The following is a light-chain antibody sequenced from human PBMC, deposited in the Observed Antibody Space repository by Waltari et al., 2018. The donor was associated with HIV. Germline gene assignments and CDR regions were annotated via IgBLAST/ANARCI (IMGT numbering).Light chain of an antibody. CDR3: QSTDFDGTWV. CDR1: ALPKKY. J-gene: IGLJ3*02. CDR2: KYI. V-gene: IGLV3-25*03. Sequence: SYDLTQTPSLSVSPGQTARNNCPRGALPKKYSSWDRQTAGKAPGLLKCKYIGRPSGIPGRISGSGSGTGITLTISGVQAEDEGDYFCQSTDFDGTWVFGGGTRLTVL.